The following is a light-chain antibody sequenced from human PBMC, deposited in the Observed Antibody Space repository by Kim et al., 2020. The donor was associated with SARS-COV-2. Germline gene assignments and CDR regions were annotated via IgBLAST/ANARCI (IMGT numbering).Light chain of an antibody. CDR1: QSISSY. CDR3: QQSYSTLYS. V-gene: IGKV1-39*01. CDR2: AAS. J-gene: IGKJ2*03. Sequence: SASVGDRVAITGRASQSISSYLNWYQQKPGKAPKLLIYAASSLQSGVPSRFSGSGSGTDFTLTISSLQPEDFATYYCQQSYSTLYSFGQGTKLEI.